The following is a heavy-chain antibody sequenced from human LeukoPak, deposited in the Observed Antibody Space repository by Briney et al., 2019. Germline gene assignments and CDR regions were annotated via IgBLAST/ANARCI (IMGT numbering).Heavy chain of an antibody. CDR3: AKAFWYSSNLFDY. V-gene: IGHV4-61*09. CDR1: GGSISGGSYY. J-gene: IGHJ4*02. CDR2: IYTSGST. D-gene: IGHD6-13*01. Sequence: PSQTLSLTCTVSGGSISGGSYYWSWIRQPAGKGLEWIGHIYTSGSTNYNPSLKSRVTISVDTSKNQFSLKLSSVTAADTAVYYCAKAFWYSSNLFDYWGQGTLVTVSS.